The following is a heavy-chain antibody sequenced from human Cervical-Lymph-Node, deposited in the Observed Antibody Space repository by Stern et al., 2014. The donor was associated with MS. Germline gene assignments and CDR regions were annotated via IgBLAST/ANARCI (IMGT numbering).Heavy chain of an antibody. J-gene: IGHJ5*02. CDR2: INTANGDT. D-gene: IGHD6-13*01. CDR3: GRGQQSFDP. CDR1: GYTFTSYA. V-gene: IGHV1-3*04. Sequence: VQLVESGAEVKKPGASVKVSCKASGYTFTSYAIHWVRQAPGQRVEWMGRINTANGDTYYSEKFQGRVTFTRDTSANTAYMELFSLTSEDTTVYYCGRGQQSFDPWGQGTLVTVSA.